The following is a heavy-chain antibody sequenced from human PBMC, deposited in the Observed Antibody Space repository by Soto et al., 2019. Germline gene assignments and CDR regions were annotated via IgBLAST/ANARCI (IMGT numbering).Heavy chain of an antibody. CDR2: ISYDGSNK. CDR3: ARSSSSSGPYGMDV. CDR1: GFTFSSYA. J-gene: IGHJ6*02. D-gene: IGHD6-6*01. V-gene: IGHV3-30-3*01. Sequence: GGSLRLSCAASGFTFSSYAMHWVRQAPGKGLEWVAVISYDGSNKYYADSVKGRFTISRDNSKNTLYLQMNSLRAEDTAVYYCARSSSSSGPYGMDVWGQGTTVTVSS.